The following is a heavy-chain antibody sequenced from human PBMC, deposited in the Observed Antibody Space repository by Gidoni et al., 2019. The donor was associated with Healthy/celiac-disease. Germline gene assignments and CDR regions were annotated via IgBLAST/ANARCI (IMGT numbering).Heavy chain of an antibody. D-gene: IGHD3-22*01. CDR1: GGSISSYY. Sequence: QVQLQESGPGLVKPSETLSLTCTVSGGSISSYYWSWIRQPPGKGLEWIGYIYYSGSTNYNPSLKSRVTISVDTSKNQFSLKLSSVTAADTAVYYCARHAAYYYDSSGCLDYWGQGTLVTVSS. V-gene: IGHV4-59*08. CDR3: ARHAAYYYDSSGCLDY. CDR2: IYYSGST. J-gene: IGHJ4*02.